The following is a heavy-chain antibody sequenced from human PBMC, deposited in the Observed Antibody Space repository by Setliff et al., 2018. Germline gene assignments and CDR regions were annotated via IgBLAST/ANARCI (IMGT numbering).Heavy chain of an antibody. CDR3: ARIGDGYNYYFDY. CDR2: IYHSGST. V-gene: IGHV4-30-2*01. D-gene: IGHD5-12*01. CDR1: GGSISSGDYS. J-gene: IGHJ4*02. Sequence: PSETLSLTCAVSGGSISSGDYSWSWIRQPPGKGLEWIGYIYHSGSTYYNPSLKSRVTMSVDRSKNQFSLKLSSVTAADTAVYYCARIGDGYNYYFDYWGQGTLVTVSS.